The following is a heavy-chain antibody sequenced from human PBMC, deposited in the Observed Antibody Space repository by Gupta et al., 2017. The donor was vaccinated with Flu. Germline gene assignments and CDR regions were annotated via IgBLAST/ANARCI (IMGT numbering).Heavy chain of an antibody. CDR2: MKSEVDGGTR. Sequence: EVQLVESGGGLVKPGGSLRLSCAASGFAFSKAWMTWVRQAPGKGLEWVGRMKSEVDGGTRDYAAPVKGRFTFSRDDSKNILYLEMKRLKTEDAAVYYCSTTAEWLVSWGQGTLVTVSS. D-gene: IGHD6-19*01. CDR1: GFAFSKAW. J-gene: IGHJ5*01. CDR3: STTAEWLVS. V-gene: IGHV3-15*01.